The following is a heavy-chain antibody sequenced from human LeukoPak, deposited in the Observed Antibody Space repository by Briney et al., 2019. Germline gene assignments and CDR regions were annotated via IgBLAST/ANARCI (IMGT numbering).Heavy chain of an antibody. Sequence: SETLSLTCAVYGGSFSGYYWSWIRQPPGKGLEWIGEINHSGSANYNPSLMSRVAISVHTSKNQFSLKLSSVTAADTAVYYCARVVAAATTDYWGQGTLVTVSS. CDR1: GGSFSGYY. V-gene: IGHV4-34*01. J-gene: IGHJ4*02. CDR3: ARVVAAATTDY. D-gene: IGHD2-15*01. CDR2: INHSGSA.